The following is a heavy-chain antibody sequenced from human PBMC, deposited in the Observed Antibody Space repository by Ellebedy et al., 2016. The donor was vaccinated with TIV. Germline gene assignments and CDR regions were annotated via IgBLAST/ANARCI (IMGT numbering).Heavy chain of an antibody. CDR2: MNPNSGNT. V-gene: IGHV1-8*01. D-gene: IGHD1-26*01. CDR3: AAWAYSGSYYADY. CDR1: GYTFTSYD. J-gene: IGHJ4*02. Sequence: ASVKVSXKASGYTFTSYDINWVRQATGQGLEWMGWMNPNSGNTGYAQKLQGRVTMTTDTSTSTAYMELRSLRSDDTAVYYCAAWAYSGSYYADYWGQGTLVTVSS.